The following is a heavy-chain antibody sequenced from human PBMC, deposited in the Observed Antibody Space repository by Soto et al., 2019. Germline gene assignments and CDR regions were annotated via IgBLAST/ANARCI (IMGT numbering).Heavy chain of an antibody. V-gene: IGHV3-64D*06. Sequence: GGSLRLSCSASGFTFSTYAMHWVRQAPGKGLEFVSVIRNNGISTYYADSVKGRFTISRDNSKNTLSLQMNSLRREDTAVYYCVKGGRSVSSVGFDYWGQGTLVTVSS. J-gene: IGHJ4*02. CDR2: IRNNGIST. D-gene: IGHD3-22*01. CDR3: VKGGRSVSSVGFDY. CDR1: GFTFSTYA.